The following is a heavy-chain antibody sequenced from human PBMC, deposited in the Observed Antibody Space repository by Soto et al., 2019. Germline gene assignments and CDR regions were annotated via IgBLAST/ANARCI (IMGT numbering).Heavy chain of an antibody. CDR1: GFTVSSNY. CDR2: IYICGST. CDR3: AXDGEEQLVLCPYYYYMDV. Sequence: GGSLRLSCAASGFTVSSNYMSWVRQAPGKGLEWFSVIYICGSTYYSDSVKGRFTISRDNSKNTLYLQMNSLRAEDTTVYYCAXDGEEQLVLCPYYYYMDVWGKGTTVTVSS. J-gene: IGHJ6*03. V-gene: IGHV3-66*01. D-gene: IGHD6-6*01.